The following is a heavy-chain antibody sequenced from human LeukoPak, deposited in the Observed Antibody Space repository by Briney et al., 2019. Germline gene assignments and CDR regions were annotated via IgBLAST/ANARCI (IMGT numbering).Heavy chain of an antibody. Sequence: PGGSLRLSCAASGFTLSSYAMSWVRQAPGKGLEWVSAISGSGGSTYYADSVKGRFTISRDNSKNTLYLQMNSLRAEDTALYYCAKDHNLGQQWLVRKSGYNAFDIWGQGTMVTVSS. CDR1: GFTLSSYA. CDR3: AKDHNLGQQWLVRKSGYNAFDI. V-gene: IGHV3-23*01. D-gene: IGHD6-19*01. J-gene: IGHJ3*02. CDR2: ISGSGGST.